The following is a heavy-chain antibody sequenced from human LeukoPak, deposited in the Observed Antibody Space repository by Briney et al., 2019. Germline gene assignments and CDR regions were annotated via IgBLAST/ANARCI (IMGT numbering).Heavy chain of an antibody. CDR3: ARVRGYCSGGSCAYYFDY. D-gene: IGHD2-15*01. CDR1: GGSISSYY. CDR2: IYTSGST. Sequence: SETLSLTCTVSGGSISSYYWSWIRQPAGKGLEWIGRIYTSGSTNYNPSLKSRVTMSVHTSKNQFSLKLSSVTAADTAVYYCARVRGYCSGGSCAYYFDYWGQGPLVIVSS. V-gene: IGHV4-4*07. J-gene: IGHJ4*02.